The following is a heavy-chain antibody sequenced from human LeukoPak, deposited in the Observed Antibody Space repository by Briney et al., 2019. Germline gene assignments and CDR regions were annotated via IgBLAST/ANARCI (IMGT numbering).Heavy chain of an antibody. Sequence: GGSLSLSCATSGFSFSSYAMSWVRQAPGKWLEWVSAMSSGDDGRYYAASVGGRFTISRDTPRSTLYLQMNSLRAEDAAVYYCAKAPVTSCRGAFCYPFDYWGQGTLVTVSS. D-gene: IGHD2-15*01. CDR1: GFSFSSYA. CDR3: AKAPVTSCRGAFCYPFDY. J-gene: IGHJ4*02. V-gene: IGHV3-23*01. CDR2: MSSGDDGR.